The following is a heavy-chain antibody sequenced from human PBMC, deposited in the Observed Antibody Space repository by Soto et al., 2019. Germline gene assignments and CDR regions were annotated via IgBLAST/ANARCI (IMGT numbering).Heavy chain of an antibody. V-gene: IGHV3-33*01. D-gene: IGHD2-21*01. CDR1: GFSFNNFA. CDR2: IWYDGKNR. J-gene: IGHJ4*01. Sequence: GGSLRLSCEASGFSFNNFAMHWVRQAPGKGLEWLAAIWYDGKNRKYADSVRGRFSISRDNSDNTVFLQMNSLRAEDTAVYYCARDSVGGGTVVALIGYWGHGTLVTVSS. CDR3: ARDSVGGGTVVALIGY.